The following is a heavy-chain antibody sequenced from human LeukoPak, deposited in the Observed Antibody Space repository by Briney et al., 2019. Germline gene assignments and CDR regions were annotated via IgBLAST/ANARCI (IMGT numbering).Heavy chain of an antibody. CDR3: ARGHFDWLFTAFDY. V-gene: IGHV1-18*01. Sequence: GASVKVSCKASGYTFTSYAISWVRQAPGQGLEWMGWISPYNGNTNYAQKLQGRVTMTTDTSTSTAYIELRSLRSDDTAVYYCARGHFDWLFTAFDYWGQGTLVTVSS. CDR1: GYTFTSYA. CDR2: ISPYNGNT. D-gene: IGHD3-9*01. J-gene: IGHJ4*02.